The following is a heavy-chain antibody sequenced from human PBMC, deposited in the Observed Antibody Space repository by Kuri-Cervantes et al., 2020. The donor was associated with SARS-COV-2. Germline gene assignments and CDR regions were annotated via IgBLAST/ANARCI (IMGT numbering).Heavy chain of an antibody. CDR3: ARDCSSPYKYYYYYYMDD. CDR1: GFTFSSYS. J-gene: IGHJ6*03. V-gene: IGHV3-21*01. D-gene: IGHD6-13*01. Sequence: GGSLRLSCAASGFTFSSYSMNWVRQAPGKGLEWVSSISSTSSYIYYADSVKGRFTISRDNAKNSLYLQMNSLRAEDTAAYYCARDCSSPYKYYYYYYMDDWGKGTTVTVSS. CDR2: ISSTSSYI.